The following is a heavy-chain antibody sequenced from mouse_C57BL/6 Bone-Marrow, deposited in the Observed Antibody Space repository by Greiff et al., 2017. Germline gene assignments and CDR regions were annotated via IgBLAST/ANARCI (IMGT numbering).Heavy chain of an antibody. J-gene: IGHJ1*03. CDR3: ARLKGDYYGSLWYFDV. D-gene: IGHD1-1*01. V-gene: IGHV1-81*01. CDR2: IYPRSGNT. Sequence: QVQLQQPGAELVKPGASVKLSCKASGYTFTSYGISWVKQRTGQGLEWIGEIYPRSGNTYYNEKFKGKATLTADKSSSTAYMELRSLTSEDSAVYFCARLKGDYYGSLWYFDVWGTGTTVTVSS. CDR1: GYTFTSYG.